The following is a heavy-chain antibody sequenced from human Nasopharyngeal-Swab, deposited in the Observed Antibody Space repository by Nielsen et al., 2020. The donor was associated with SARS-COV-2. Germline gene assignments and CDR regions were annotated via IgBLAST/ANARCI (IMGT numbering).Heavy chain of an antibody. J-gene: IGHJ3*02. Sequence: GESLKISCAASGFTFSDYYMSWIRQAPGKGLEWVSYISSSGSTIYYADSVKGRFTISRDNAKNSLYLQMNSLRAEDTAVYYCARESLGASFAFDIWGQGTMVTVSS. CDR3: ARESLGASFAFDI. V-gene: IGHV3-11*04. CDR1: GFTFSDYY. CDR2: ISSSGSTI. D-gene: IGHD1-26*01.